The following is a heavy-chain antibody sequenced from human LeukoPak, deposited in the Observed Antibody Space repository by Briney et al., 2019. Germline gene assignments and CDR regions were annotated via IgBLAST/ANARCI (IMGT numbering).Heavy chain of an antibody. CDR3: AAEHEKVDYRSTWFDP. CDR2: FDPDDGET. CDR1: GSTLHELS. D-gene: IGHD4/OR15-4a*01. J-gene: IGHJ5*02. Sequence: ASVKVSCKVSGSTLHELSIHWVRQAPGKGREWMGGFDPDDGETFYAQDFQGRVIMTEDTSTDTAYMELRSLTSEDTAVYYCAAEHEKVDYRSTWFDPWGQGTLVTVSS. V-gene: IGHV1-24*01.